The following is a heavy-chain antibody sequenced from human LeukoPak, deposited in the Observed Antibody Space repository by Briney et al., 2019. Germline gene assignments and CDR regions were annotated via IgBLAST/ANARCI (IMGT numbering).Heavy chain of an antibody. CDR3: ARGAGNDFDY. CDR1: GFTFSSYS. V-gene: IGHV3-21*01. J-gene: IGHJ4*02. Sequence: PGGSLRLSCAASGFTFSSYSMNWVRQAPGKRLKWVSSISSSSSYIYYADSVKGRFTISRDNAKNSLYLQMNSLRAEDTAVYYCARGAGNDFDYWGQGTLVTVSS. CDR2: ISSSSSYI.